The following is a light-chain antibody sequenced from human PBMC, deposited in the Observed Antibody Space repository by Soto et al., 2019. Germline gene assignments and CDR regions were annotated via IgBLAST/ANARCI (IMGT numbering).Light chain of an antibody. Sequence: QSALTQPASVSGSPGQSITISCTGTSSDVGGYKYVSWHQLHPGKAPKLIIYEVSNRPSGVSNRFSGSKSGNTASLTISGLQAEDEADYYCSSYSRSTAYVFGTGTNSPS. J-gene: IGLJ1*01. CDR3: SSYSRSTAYV. V-gene: IGLV2-14*01. CDR1: SSDVGGYKY. CDR2: EVS.